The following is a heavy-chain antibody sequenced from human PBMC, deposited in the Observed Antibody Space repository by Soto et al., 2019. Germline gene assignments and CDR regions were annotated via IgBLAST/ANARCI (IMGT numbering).Heavy chain of an antibody. CDR3: ARAQGSWFDP. D-gene: IGHD3-10*01. J-gene: IGHJ5*02. V-gene: IGHV4-30-2*01. CDR1: GGSISSGGYS. Sequence: SETMSLTCAVSGGSISSGGYSGSWIRQPPGKGLEWIGYIYHSGSTYYNPSLKGRFTISRDNAKNTLYLQMNSLRAEDTALYYCARAQGSWFDPWGQGTLVTVSS. CDR2: IYHSGST.